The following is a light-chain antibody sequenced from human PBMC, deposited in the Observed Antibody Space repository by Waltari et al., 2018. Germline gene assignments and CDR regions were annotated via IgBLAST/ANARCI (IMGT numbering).Light chain of an antibody. Sequence: SSELTQDPAVSVALGQTVRITCQGDSLRSYYASWYQQKPGQAPVLVIYGKNNRTSGIPDRFSGSSLGNTASLTITGAQAEDEADYYCNSRDSSGNHVVFGGGTKLTVL. CDR3: NSRDSSGNHVV. CDR1: SLRSYY. J-gene: IGLJ2*01. V-gene: IGLV3-19*01. CDR2: GKN.